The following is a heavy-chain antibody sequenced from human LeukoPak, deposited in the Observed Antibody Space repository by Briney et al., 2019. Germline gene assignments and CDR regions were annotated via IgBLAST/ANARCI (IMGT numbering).Heavy chain of an antibody. Sequence: PGRSLRLFCAASGFTFSSYSLHWVRQAPGKGLEWLAVISYDGNIKYYADSVKGRFTISRDNSKNTLHLQMNSLRAEDTAVYYCARDLSDWLLYGLFDYWGQGILVTVSS. CDR2: ISYDGNIK. D-gene: IGHD3-9*01. V-gene: IGHV3-30-3*01. CDR1: GFTFSSYS. CDR3: ARDLSDWLLYGLFDY. J-gene: IGHJ4*02.